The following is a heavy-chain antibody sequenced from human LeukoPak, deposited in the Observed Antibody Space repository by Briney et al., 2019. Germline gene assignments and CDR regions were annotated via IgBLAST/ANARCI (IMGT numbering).Heavy chain of an antibody. Sequence: ASVKVSCKASGYTFTGYYMHWVRQAPGQGLEWMGWINPNSGGTNYAQKFQGRVTMTRDTSISTAYMELSRLRSDDTAVYYCAAYYYDSSGYSLFNAFDIWGQGTMVTVSS. J-gene: IGHJ3*02. CDR1: GYTFTGYY. D-gene: IGHD3-22*01. CDR2: INPNSGGT. V-gene: IGHV1-2*02. CDR3: AAYYYDSSGYSLFNAFDI.